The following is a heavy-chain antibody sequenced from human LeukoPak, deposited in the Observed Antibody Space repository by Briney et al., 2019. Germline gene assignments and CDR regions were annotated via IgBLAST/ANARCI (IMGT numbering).Heavy chain of an antibody. CDR1: GGTFSSYA. CDR2: VNPNSGNT. CDR3: ARGRAAPSYYYYYYMDV. V-gene: IGHV1-8*03. D-gene: IGHD6-6*01. Sequence: ASVKVSCKASGGTFSSYAISWVRQATGQGLEWMGWVNPNSGNTGYAQKFQGRVTITRNTSISTAYMELSSLRSEDTAVYYCARGRAAPSYYYYYYMDVWGKGTTVTVSS. J-gene: IGHJ6*03.